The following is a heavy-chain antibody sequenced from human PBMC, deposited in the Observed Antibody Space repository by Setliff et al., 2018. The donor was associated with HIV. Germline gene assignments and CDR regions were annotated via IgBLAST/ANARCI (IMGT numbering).Heavy chain of an antibody. CDR3: ARGAIAAAGDFDY. CDR1: GGSISGSYY. J-gene: IGHJ4*02. Sequence: SETLSLTCAVSGGSISGSYYWSWIRQPPGKGLEWIGYIYYSGSSIYNPSLKSRVTISVDTSKNQFSLKLSSVTAADTAVYYCARGAIAAAGDFDYWGQGTLVTVSS. CDR2: IYYSGSS. D-gene: IGHD6-13*01. V-gene: IGHV4-59*12.